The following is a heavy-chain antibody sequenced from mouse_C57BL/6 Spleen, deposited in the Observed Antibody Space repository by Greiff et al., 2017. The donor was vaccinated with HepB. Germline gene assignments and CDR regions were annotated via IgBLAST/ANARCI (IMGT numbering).Heavy chain of an antibody. V-gene: IGHV1-19*01. D-gene: IGHD2-4*01. CDR3: ARSIKGYFDV. J-gene: IGHJ1*03. Sequence: EVQLQQSGPVLVKPGASVKMSCKASGYTFTDYYMNWVKQSHGKSLEWIGVINPYNGGTSYNQKFKGKATLTVDKSSSTAYMELNSLTSEDSAVYYCARSIKGYFDVWGTGTTVTVSS. CDR1: GYTFTDYY. CDR2: INPYNGGT.